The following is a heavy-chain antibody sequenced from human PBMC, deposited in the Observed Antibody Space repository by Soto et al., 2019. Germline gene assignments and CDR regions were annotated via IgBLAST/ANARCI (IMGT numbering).Heavy chain of an antibody. J-gene: IGHJ1*01. V-gene: IGHV3-7*02. CDR2: IKYDGSET. Sequence: GGSLRHSCASSGFTFSGYWMGWVRQAPDKRLEWVANIKYDGSETSYVDSVKGRFTISRDNVWNTLYLQMNSLRAEDTAVYYCASFFLYFYDDDTNEIYF. CDR1: GFTFSGYW. CDR3: ASFFLYFYDDDTNEIYF. D-gene: IGHD2-8*01.